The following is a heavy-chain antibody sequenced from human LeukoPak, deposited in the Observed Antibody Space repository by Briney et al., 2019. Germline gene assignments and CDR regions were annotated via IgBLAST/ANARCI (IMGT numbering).Heavy chain of an antibody. CDR2: INPSGGST. J-gene: IGHJ4*02. CDR3: ARDPGYCSSTSCYPLYYFDY. V-gene: IGHV1-46*01. Sequence: ASVKVSCKASGYTFTIYYMHWVRQAPGQGLEWMGIINPSGGSTSYAQKFQGRVTMTRDTSTSTVYMELSSLRSEDTAVYYCARDPGYCSSTSCYPLYYFDYWGQGTLVTVSS. D-gene: IGHD2-2*01. CDR1: GYTFTIYY.